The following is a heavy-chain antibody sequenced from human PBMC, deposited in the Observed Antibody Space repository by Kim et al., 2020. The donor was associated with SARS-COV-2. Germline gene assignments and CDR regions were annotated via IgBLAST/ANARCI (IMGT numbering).Heavy chain of an antibody. V-gene: IGHV4-34*01. J-gene: IGHJ5*02. Sequence: KSRVTISVDTSKNQFSLKLGSVNAADTAVYYCARGRGLLWFGGGDWFDPWGQGTLVTVSS. CDR3: ARGRGLLWFGGGDWFDP. D-gene: IGHD3-10*01.